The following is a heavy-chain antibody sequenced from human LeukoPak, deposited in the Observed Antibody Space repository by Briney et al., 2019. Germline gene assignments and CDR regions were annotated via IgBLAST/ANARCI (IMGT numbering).Heavy chain of an antibody. Sequence: ASVKVSCKASGGTFSSYAISWVRQAPGKGLEWMGGFDPEDGETIYAQKFQGRVTMTEDTSTDTAYMELSSLRSEDTAVYYCATVSDYYDSSGYYMPLDYWGQGTLVTVSS. D-gene: IGHD3-22*01. CDR2: FDPEDGET. V-gene: IGHV1-24*01. CDR1: GGTFSSYA. J-gene: IGHJ4*02. CDR3: ATVSDYYDSSGYYMPLDY.